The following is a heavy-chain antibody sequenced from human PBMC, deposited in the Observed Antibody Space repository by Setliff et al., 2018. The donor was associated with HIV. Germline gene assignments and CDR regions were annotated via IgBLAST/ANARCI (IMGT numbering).Heavy chain of an antibody. D-gene: IGHD3-22*01. J-gene: IGHJ4*02. V-gene: IGHV1-69*13. CDR3: ARGGVYYYDSSGWSMDY. Sequence: SVKVSCKASGGTFSSYAISWVRQAPGQGLDWMGGIIPVFGTTNYAQKFQGRVTITADESTSAAYMELSSLRSEDTAVYYCARGGVYYYDSSGWSMDYWGQGTLVTVSS. CDR2: IIPVFGTT. CDR1: GGTFSSYA.